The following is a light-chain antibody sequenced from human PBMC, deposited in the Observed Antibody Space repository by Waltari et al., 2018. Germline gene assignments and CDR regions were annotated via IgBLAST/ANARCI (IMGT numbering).Light chain of an antibody. Sequence: QSVLTQPPSASGTPGQRVTISCSGTSSNLGNNGVNWYQQVPGTAPKLLIYRNVLRPSGGPDRFSASKSGTSASLAISGLQSEDEAEYYCASWDDSLNGHWVFGGGTKVTVL. CDR2: RNV. CDR1: SSNLGNNG. J-gene: IGLJ3*02. V-gene: IGLV1-44*01. CDR3: ASWDDSLNGHWV.